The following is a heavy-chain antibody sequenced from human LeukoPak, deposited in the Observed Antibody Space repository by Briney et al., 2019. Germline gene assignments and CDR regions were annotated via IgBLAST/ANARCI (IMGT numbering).Heavy chain of an antibody. D-gene: IGHD5-24*01. Sequence: SVKVSCKASGGTFSSYIISWVRQAPGQGLEWMGRIIPILGIANYAQKLQGRVTITADKSTSTAYMELSSLRSEDTAVYYCARGDGYNSNYWGQGTLVTVSS. CDR2: IIPILGIA. J-gene: IGHJ4*02. V-gene: IGHV1-69*02. CDR1: GGTFSSYI. CDR3: ARGDGYNSNY.